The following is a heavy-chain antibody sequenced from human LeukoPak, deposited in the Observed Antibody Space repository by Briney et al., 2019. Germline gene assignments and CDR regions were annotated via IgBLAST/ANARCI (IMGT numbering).Heavy chain of an antibody. J-gene: IGHJ4*02. V-gene: IGHV3-74*01. CDR2: INADGSNR. CDR1: GFTFSNYW. Sequence: GGSLRLSCAASGFTFSNYWMRWVRHAPGKGLEWVSGINADGSNRFYADSVKGRFTMSRDNAKNTLYLQLNSLRAEDTAVYYCAGRLWTSSSFNDYWGQGTVVTVSS. CDR3: AGRLWTSSSFNDY. D-gene: IGHD6-6*01.